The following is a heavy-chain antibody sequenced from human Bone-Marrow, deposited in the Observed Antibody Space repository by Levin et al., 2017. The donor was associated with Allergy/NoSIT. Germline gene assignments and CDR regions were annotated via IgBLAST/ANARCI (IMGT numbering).Heavy chain of an antibody. J-gene: IGHJ4*02. Sequence: GSLRLSCTVSGGSISNYYWCWIRQSAGKGLEWIGRIYSSGSTHYNPSLKSRVTMSIDTSKNQFSLKLRSVTAADTAVYYCARDPFRSGFDSWGQGTLVTVSS. CDR3: ARDPFRSGFDS. CDR2: IYSSGST. CDR1: GGSISNYY. D-gene: IGHD3-10*01. V-gene: IGHV4-4*07.